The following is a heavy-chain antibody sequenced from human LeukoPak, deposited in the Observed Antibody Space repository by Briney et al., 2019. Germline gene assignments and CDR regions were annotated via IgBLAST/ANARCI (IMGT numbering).Heavy chain of an antibody. J-gene: IGHJ4*02. CDR1: GFTFSNYA. Sequence: GGSLRLSCTGSGFTFSNYAMNWVRQAPGKGLEWGSYISGSGDTIYYADSVKGRITISRDNAKTSLYLQMNNLRAEDTALYYCARFDRSWYYFDYWGPGTLVTVSS. D-gene: IGHD6-13*01. CDR2: ISGSGDTI. CDR3: ARFDRSWYYFDY. V-gene: IGHV3-48*03.